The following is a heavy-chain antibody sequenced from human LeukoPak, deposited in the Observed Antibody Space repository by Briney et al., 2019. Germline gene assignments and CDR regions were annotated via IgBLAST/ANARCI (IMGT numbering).Heavy chain of an antibody. J-gene: IGHJ5*02. CDR1: GGSISSYY. CDR3: ARDRRDCSGGSCYKYSFDP. D-gene: IGHD2-15*01. Sequence: PSETLSLTCTVSGGSISSYYWSWIRQPPGKGLEWIGYIYYSGSTNYNPSLKSRVTISVDTSKNQFSLKLSSVTAADTAAYYCARDRRDCSGGSCYKYSFDPWGQGTLVTVSS. CDR2: IYYSGST. V-gene: IGHV4-59*01.